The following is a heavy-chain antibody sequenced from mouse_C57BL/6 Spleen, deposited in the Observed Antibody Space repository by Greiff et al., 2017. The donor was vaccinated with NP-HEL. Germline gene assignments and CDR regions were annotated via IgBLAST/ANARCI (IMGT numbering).Heavy chain of an antibody. J-gene: IGHJ2*01. Sequence: QVQLQQPGAELVKPGASVKLSCKASGYTFTSYWMQWVKQRPGQGLEWIGEIDPSDSYTNYNQKFKGKATLTVDTSSSTAYMQLSSLTSEDSAVYYCARGLLPSYFDDWGQGTTLTVSS. V-gene: IGHV1-50*01. CDR2: IDPSDSYT. CDR3: ARGLLPSYFDD. CDR1: GYTFTSYW. D-gene: IGHD1-1*01.